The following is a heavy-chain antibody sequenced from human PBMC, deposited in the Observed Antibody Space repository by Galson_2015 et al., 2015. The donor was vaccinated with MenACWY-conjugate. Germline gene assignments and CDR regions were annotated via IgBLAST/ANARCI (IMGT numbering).Heavy chain of an antibody. V-gene: IGHV3-13*04. CDR3: ARSYYYGSGSYYGWYFDL. D-gene: IGHD3-10*01. CDR2: IGPSGDT. Sequence: SLRLSCAASGFTFRRNDMHWVRQGIGKGLEWVSAIGPSGDTYYPGPVKGRFTISRENARNSLYLQMISLRAGDTAVYYCARSYYYGSGSYYGWYFDLWGRGTLVTVSS. J-gene: IGHJ2*01. CDR1: GFTFRRND.